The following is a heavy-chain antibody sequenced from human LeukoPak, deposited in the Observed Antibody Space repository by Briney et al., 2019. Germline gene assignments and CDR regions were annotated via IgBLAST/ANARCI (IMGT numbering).Heavy chain of an antibody. Sequence: GGSLRLSCAASGSTFSSYSMNWVRQAPGKGLEWVSSISSSSSYIYYADSVKGRFTISRDNAKNSLYLQMNSLRAEDTAVYYCARDPGLGCSSTSCYGGWFDPWGQGTLVTVSS. CDR1: GSTFSSYS. CDR3: ARDPGLGCSSTSCYGGWFDP. J-gene: IGHJ5*02. D-gene: IGHD2-2*01. CDR2: ISSSSSYI. V-gene: IGHV3-21*01.